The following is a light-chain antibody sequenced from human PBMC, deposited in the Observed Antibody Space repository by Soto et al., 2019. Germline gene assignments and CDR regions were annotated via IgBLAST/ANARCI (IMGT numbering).Light chain of an antibody. CDR1: SSYVGGYNY. V-gene: IGLV2-14*01. J-gene: IGLJ1*01. Sequence: QSALTQPASVSGSPGQSITISCTGTSSYVGGYNYVSWYQQHPGKAPKLMIYDVSNRPSGVSNRLSGSKSGNTASLTISGLQAEDEADYYCSSYTSSSSYVFGTGTKVTVL. CDR2: DVS. CDR3: SSYTSSSSYV.